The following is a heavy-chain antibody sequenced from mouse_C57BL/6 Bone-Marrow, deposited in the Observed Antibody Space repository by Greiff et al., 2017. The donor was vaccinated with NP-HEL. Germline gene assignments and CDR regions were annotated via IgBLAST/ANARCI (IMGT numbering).Heavy chain of an antibody. Sequence: EVQLQQSGPELVKPGASVKISCKASGYTFTDYYMNWVKQSHGKSLEWIGDINPNNGGTSYNQKFKGKATLTVDKSSSTAYMELRSLTSEDSAVYYGARAAQATEYFDYWGQGTTLTVSS. J-gene: IGHJ2*01. CDR2: INPNNGGT. CDR1: GYTFTDYY. V-gene: IGHV1-26*01. CDR3: ARAAQATEYFDY. D-gene: IGHD3-2*02.